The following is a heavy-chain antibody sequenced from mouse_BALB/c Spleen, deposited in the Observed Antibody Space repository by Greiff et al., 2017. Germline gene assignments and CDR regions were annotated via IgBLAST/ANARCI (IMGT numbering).Heavy chain of an antibody. V-gene: IGHV5-12-2*01. D-gene: IGHD4-1*01. CDR1: GFTFSSYT. Sequence: EVQLVESGGGLVQPGGSLKLSCAASGFTFSSYTMSWVRQTPEKRLEWVAYISNGGGSTYYPDTVKGRFTISRDNAKNTLYLQMSSLKSEDTAMYYCARSWDYYAMDYWGQGTSVTVSS. CDR2: ISNGGGST. CDR3: ARSWDYYAMDY. J-gene: IGHJ4*01.